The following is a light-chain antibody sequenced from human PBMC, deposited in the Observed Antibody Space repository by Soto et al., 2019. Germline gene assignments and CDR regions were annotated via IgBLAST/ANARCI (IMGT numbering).Light chain of an antibody. V-gene: IGKV3-20*01. J-gene: IGKJ2*01. CDR3: QQWSSSPRT. Sequence: EIVLTQSPGTLSLSPGERATLSCRASQSLTNSRLAWYQQKPGQAPKVLIYGGSNRATGIPDRFSGSGSGTDFTLTISRLEPEDVAVYYCQQWSSSPRTFGEGTKLELK. CDR1: QSLTNSR. CDR2: GGS.